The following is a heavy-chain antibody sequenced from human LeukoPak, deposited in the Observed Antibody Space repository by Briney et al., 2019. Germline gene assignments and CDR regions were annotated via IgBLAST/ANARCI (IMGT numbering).Heavy chain of an antibody. Sequence: SETLSLTCAVYGGSFSGYYWSWIRQPPGKGLEWIGEINHSGSTNYNPSLKSRVTISVDTSKNQFSLKLSSVTAADTAVYYCVRGVAAPPPYFDYWGQGTLVTVSS. D-gene: IGHD6-13*01. CDR1: GGSFSGYY. CDR2: INHSGST. J-gene: IGHJ4*02. CDR3: VRGVAAPPPYFDY. V-gene: IGHV4-34*01.